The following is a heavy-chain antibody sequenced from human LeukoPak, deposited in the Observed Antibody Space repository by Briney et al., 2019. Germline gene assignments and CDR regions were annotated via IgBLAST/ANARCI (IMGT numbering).Heavy chain of an antibody. V-gene: IGHV1-46*01. Sequence: GASVKVSCKASGYTFTSYYMHWVRQAPGQGPEWMGIINPSGGSTSYAQKFQGRVTMTRDTSTSTVYMELSSLRSEDTAVYYCARASGYSYGFWYFDYWGQGTLVTVSS. J-gene: IGHJ4*02. D-gene: IGHD5-18*01. CDR2: INPSGGST. CDR1: GYTFTSYY. CDR3: ARASGYSYGFWYFDY.